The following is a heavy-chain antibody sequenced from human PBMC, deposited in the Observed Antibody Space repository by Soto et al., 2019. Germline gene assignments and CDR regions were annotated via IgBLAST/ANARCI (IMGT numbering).Heavy chain of an antibody. CDR1: GGSFSGYY. CDR3: AKLTERRVVAATRQFDY. V-gene: IGHV4-34*01. Sequence: PSETLSLTCAVYGGSFSGYYWSWIRQPPGKGLEWIGEINHSGSTNYNPSLKSRVTISVDTSKNQFSLKLRSATSADTAVYYCAKLTERRVVAATRQFDYWGQGTLVTVSS. J-gene: IGHJ4*02. CDR2: INHSGST. D-gene: IGHD2-15*01.